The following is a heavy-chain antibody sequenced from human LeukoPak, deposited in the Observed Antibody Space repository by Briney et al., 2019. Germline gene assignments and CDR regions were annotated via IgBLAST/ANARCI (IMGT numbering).Heavy chain of an antibody. D-gene: IGHD3-10*01. CDR2: IYYSGST. CDR3: ASYYNVVFDY. Sequence: PSETLSLTCTVSGGSISSSSYYWGWIRQPPGKGLEWFGSIYYSGSTYYNPSLKSRVTISVDTSKNQFSLKLSSVTAADTAVYYCASYYNVVFDYWGQGTLVTVSS. CDR1: GGSISSSSYY. V-gene: IGHV4-39*01. J-gene: IGHJ4*02.